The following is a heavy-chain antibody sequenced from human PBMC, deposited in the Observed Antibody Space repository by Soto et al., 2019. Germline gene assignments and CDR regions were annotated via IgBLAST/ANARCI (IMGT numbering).Heavy chain of an antibody. Sequence: QVQLVQSGAEVKKPGSSVKVSCKASGGTFSSYTISWVRQAPGQGLEWMGRIIPILGIANYAQKFQGRVTIAPDKSTSTAYMELSSLRSEDTAVYYCARYCGGDCYNADGMDVWGPGTTVTVSS. D-gene: IGHD2-21*02. CDR2: IIPILGIA. CDR3: ARYCGGDCYNADGMDV. J-gene: IGHJ6*02. V-gene: IGHV1-69*02. CDR1: GGTFSSYT.